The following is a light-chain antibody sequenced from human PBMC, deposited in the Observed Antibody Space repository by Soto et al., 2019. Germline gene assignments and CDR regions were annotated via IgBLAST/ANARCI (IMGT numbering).Light chain of an antibody. J-gene: IGKJ4*01. V-gene: IGKV1-5*03. CDR3: QEYNSDSGLT. CDR2: TAS. CDR1: QSISSW. Sequence: DIQMTQSPSTLSASVGDGVTITCRASQSISSWLAWYQQKPGKAPKLLIYTASNLISGVPSRFSGSGSGTEFTLTISSLQPDDFAPYYCQEYNSDSGLTFGGGTKVEIK.